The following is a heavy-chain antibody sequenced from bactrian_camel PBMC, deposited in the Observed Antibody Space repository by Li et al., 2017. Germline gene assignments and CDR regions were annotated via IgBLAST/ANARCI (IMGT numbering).Heavy chain of an antibody. Sequence: QLVESGGDSVQTGGSLRLACTATGRYINMHCLGWFRQAPGSEREGVAWMRMGGGSTCIDASVAGRFTISQDNAKTTLYPQMNSLKPEDTGMYYCAAKVGSCPGKTKDYNNWGQGTQVTVS. CDR1: GRYINMHC. V-gene: IGHV3S54*01. CDR2: MRMGGGST. CDR3: AAKVGSCPGKTKDYNN. J-gene: IGHJ4*01. D-gene: IGHD6*01.